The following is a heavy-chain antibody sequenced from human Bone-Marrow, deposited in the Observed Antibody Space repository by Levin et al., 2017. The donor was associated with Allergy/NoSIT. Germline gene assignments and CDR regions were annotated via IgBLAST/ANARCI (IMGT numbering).Heavy chain of an antibody. CDR2: IIPLFGTA. Sequence: KISCQASGGTFSSYTVNWVRQAPGQGLEWMGRIIPLFGTANSAQRFQGRLTITADESTSTAFMELSSLTSEDTAVYYCASSLTGTPFDYWGQGTLVTVSS. CDR3: ASSLTGTPFDY. J-gene: IGHJ4*02. V-gene: IGHV1-69*15. CDR1: GGTFSSYT. D-gene: IGHD1/OR15-1a*01.